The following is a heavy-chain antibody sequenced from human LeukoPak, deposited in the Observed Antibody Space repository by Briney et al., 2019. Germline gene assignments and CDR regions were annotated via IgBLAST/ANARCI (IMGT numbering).Heavy chain of an antibody. D-gene: IGHD3-10*01. CDR3: ARDTTMVRGVIPFDY. V-gene: IGHV3-74*01. Sequence: GGSLRLSCAASGLSVSGNWMHWARQAPGKGLMWVSRISSDGSTYYADSARGRFTISRDNAANTVYLQVNGLRAEDTAVYYCARDTTMVRGVIPFDYWGQGTLVTVSS. CDR1: GLSVSGNW. CDR2: ISSDGST. J-gene: IGHJ4*02.